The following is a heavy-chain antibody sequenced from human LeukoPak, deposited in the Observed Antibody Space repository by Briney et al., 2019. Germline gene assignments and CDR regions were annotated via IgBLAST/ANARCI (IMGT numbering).Heavy chain of an antibody. V-gene: IGHV4-38-2*01. Sequence: SETLSLTCAVSGYSISSGYYWGWVRQPPGKGLESIGSMYHSGNTYYNPSLKSRVTTSIDTSKNQFSLKLSSVTAADTAIYYCARLRGQGFDSWGQGTLVTVSS. CDR1: GYSISSGYY. J-gene: IGHJ4*02. CDR3: ARLRGQGFDS. CDR2: MYHSGNT.